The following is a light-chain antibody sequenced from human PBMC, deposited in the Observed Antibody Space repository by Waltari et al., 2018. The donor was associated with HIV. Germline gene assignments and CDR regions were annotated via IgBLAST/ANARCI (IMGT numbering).Light chain of an antibody. CDR3: SSYTTSSTVV. CDR2: EVS. Sequence: QSALTQPPSASGSPGQSVTLSCTGTSSDVGGYNYVSWYQQHPGKAPNLLIYEVSNRPSGVSNRVSGSKSGNTASLTISGLQAEDEADYYCSSYTTSSTVVFGGGTKLTVL. V-gene: IGLV2-14*01. CDR1: SSDVGGYNY. J-gene: IGLJ3*02.